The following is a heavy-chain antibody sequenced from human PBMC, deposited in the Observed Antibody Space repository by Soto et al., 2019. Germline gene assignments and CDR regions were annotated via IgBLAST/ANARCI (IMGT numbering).Heavy chain of an antibody. Sequence: ASVKVSCKASGYTFTSYGISCVRQAPGQGLEWMGWVSAYNGNTNYAQKLQGRVTMTTDTSTSTAYMELRSLRSDDTAVYYCARVSKDTAMVTGDYWGQGTLVTVSS. D-gene: IGHD5-18*01. V-gene: IGHV1-18*04. CDR3: ARVSKDTAMVTGDY. CDR1: GYTFTSYG. CDR2: VSAYNGNT. J-gene: IGHJ4*02.